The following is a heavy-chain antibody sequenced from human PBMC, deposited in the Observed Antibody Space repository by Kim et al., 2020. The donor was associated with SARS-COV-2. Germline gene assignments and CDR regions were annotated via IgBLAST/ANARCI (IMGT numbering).Heavy chain of an antibody. CDR2: INHSGST. CDR3: ARGSVTTNYDY. D-gene: IGHD4-17*01. V-gene: IGHV4-34*01. J-gene: IGHJ4*02. Sequence: SETLSLTCAVYGGSFSGYYWSWIRQPPGKGLEWIGEINHSGSTNYNPSLKSRVTISVDTSKNQFSLKLSSVTAADTAVYYCARGSVTTNYDYWGQGTLVTVSS. CDR1: GGSFSGYY.